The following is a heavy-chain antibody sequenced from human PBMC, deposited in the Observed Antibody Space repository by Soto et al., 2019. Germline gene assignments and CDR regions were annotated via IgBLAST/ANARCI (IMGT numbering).Heavy chain of an antibody. V-gene: IGHV5-10-1*01. CDR2: IDPSDSYT. Sequence: ESLKISCKGSGYSFTSYWISWVRQMPGKGLEWMGRIDPSDSYTNYSPSFQGHVTISADKSISTAYLQWSSLKASDTAMYYCALYGYGDSATRYYYYCGMDVWGQGTTVTVSS. CDR3: ALYGYGDSATRYYYYCGMDV. CDR1: GYSFTSYW. J-gene: IGHJ6*02. D-gene: IGHD4-17*01.